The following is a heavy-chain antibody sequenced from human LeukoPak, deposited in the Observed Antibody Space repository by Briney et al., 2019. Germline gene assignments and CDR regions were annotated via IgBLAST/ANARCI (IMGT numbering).Heavy chain of an antibody. CDR1: GGTFSSYA. CDR2: IIPIFGTA. Sequence: ASVKVSCKASGGTFSSYAISWVRQAPGQGLEWMGGIIPIFGTANYAQKFQGRVTITTDESTSTAYMELSSLRSEDTAVYYCAREGADCSSTSRRTHFLNWFDPWGQGTLVTVSS. D-gene: IGHD2-2*01. J-gene: IGHJ5*02. CDR3: AREGADCSSTSRRTHFLNWFDP. V-gene: IGHV1-69*05.